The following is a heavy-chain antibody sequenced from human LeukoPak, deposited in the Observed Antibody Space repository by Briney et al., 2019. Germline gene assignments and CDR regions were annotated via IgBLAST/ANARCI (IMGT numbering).Heavy chain of an antibody. CDR1: GFTFGDYA. CDR2: IKHDGSEK. CDR3: ARDPTRGYSYGYEDY. V-gene: IGHV3-7*01. D-gene: IGHD5-18*01. Sequence: GGSLRLSCTASGFTFGDYAMSWFRQAPGKGLEWVANIKHDGSEKYYVDSVKGRFTISRDNAKNSLYLQMNSLRAEDTAVYYCARDPTRGYSYGYEDYWGQGTLVTVSS. J-gene: IGHJ4*02.